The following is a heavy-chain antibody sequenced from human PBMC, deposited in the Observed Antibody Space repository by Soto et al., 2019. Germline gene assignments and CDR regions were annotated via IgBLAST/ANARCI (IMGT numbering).Heavy chain of an antibody. CDR1: GFIFSNYW. D-gene: IGHD2-15*01. CDR3: ATYCRTVKCSADAFDI. J-gene: IGHJ3*02. CDR2: IKRDGSEE. V-gene: IGHV3-7*01. Sequence: PGGSLRLSCAASGFIFSNYWMSWVRQAPGKGLEWVANIKRDGSEEYYVDSVKGRFTISRDNAKNSLFLQMNSLRVEDTAVYYCATYCRTVKCSADAFDIWGQGTKVTVSS.